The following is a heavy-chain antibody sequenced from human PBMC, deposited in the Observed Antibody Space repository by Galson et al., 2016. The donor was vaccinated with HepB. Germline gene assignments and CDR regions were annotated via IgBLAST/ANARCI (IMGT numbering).Heavy chain of an antibody. Sequence: ETLSLTCTVSGGSLSTYYWSWIRQPPGKGLEWIGYVYYSGNTNYNPSLKSPITISVDTSKNQFSLKLSSVTAVDTAVYYCARLQQLPRKDNYYYAMDVWGQGTTVTVSS. CDR1: GGSLSTYY. CDR2: VYYSGNT. D-gene: IGHD6-13*01. J-gene: IGHJ6*02. CDR3: ARLQQLPRKDNYYYAMDV. V-gene: IGHV4-59*01.